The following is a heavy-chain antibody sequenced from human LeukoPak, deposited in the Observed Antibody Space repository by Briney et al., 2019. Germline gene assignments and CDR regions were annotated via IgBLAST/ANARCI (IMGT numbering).Heavy chain of an antibody. D-gene: IGHD1-26*01. CDR2: IRRKANNYAT. V-gene: IGHV3-73*01. CDR3: TRHLTIVEATPFDL. CDR1: GFTFSGSA. J-gene: IGHJ5*02. Sequence: PGGSLRLSCEASGFTFSGSAMHWVRQASGNGLEWVGHIRRKANNYATTYAASVKGRFTISRVDSTSTAYLQMNSLKTEDTAVYYCTRHLTIVEATPFDLWGQGTLVTVSS.